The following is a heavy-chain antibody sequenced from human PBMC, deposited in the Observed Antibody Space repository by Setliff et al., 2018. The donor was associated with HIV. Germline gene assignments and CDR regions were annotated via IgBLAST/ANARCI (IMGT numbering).Heavy chain of an antibody. V-gene: IGHV3-48*03. D-gene: IGHD6-19*01. CDR2: IGGSGSAR. CDR3: VRDARGGRLVSVYYFDF. CDR1: GFIFSSYE. J-gene: IGHJ4*02. Sequence: GGSLRLSCATSGFIFSSYEMNWVRQTPGKGLEWVSYIGGSGSARYYADSVKGRFTIFRDNAKNSVYLQMNSLRAEDTAVYYCVRDARGGRLVSVYYFDFWGQGTQVTVSS.